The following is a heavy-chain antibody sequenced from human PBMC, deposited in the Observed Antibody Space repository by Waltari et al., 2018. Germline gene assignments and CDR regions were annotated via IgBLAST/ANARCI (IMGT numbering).Heavy chain of an antibody. J-gene: IGHJ4*02. CDR1: GYTFTSYY. CDR2: INPSGGST. CDR3: ARVYSSGWYTDY. D-gene: IGHD6-19*01. V-gene: IGHV1-46*01. Sequence: QVQLVQSGAEVKKPGASVKVSCKASGYTFTSYYMHWVRQAPGQGLEWMGIINPSGGSTSYAQKFQGRVTMTRDTSTSTVYMELNSLRAEDTAVYYCARVYSSGWYTDYWGQGTLVTVSS.